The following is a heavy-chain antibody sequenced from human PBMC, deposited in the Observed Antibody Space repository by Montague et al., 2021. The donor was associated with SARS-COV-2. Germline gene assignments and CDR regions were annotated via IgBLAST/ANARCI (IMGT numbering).Heavy chain of an antibody. J-gene: IGHJ6*03. CDR1: GTSFSGYY. D-gene: IGHD3-10*01. V-gene: IGHV4-34*01. CDR3: ARLRDGVVPSPILGVGPYYSYYYMDV. Sequence: SETFLTCAVHGTSFSGYYWNWIRQPPGKGLEWIGEINHGGSTKYSPSLKSRLTISADTSKNQFSLKLTSVAAADTAVYYCARLRDGVVPSPILGVGPYYSYYYMDVWGRGTTVTVSS. CDR2: INHGGST.